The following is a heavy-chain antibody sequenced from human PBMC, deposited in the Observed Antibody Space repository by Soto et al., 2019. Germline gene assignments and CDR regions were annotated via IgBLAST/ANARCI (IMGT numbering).Heavy chain of an antibody. CDR3: AKLAGERWMFDY. J-gene: IGHJ4*02. V-gene: IGHV3-23*01. CDR2: LSHTSHNI. CDR1: GFTFSSYA. Sequence: EVQLLESGGGLVQPGGSLRLSCAASGFTFSSYAMSWVRQAPGKGLQWVSALSHTSHNIFYAESVRGRFAISRDNSKNTLSLQMNSLRAEYTAIYYCAKLAGERWMFDYWGQGILVTVSS. D-gene: IGHD1-26*01.